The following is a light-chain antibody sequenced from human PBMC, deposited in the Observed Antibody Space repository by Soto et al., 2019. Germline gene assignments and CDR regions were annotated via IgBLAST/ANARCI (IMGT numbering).Light chain of an antibody. CDR1: SSDVGGYNY. V-gene: IGLV2-8*01. CDR3: SSYGGSNTVV. Sequence: QSALTQPPSASGSPGQSVTISCTGSSSDVGGYNYVSWYQQHPGKAPKLMIYEVSKRPSGVPDRLSGSKSGNTASLTVSGLQAEEEADYCSSYGGSNTVVFGGGTKLTVL. CDR2: EVS. J-gene: IGLJ2*01.